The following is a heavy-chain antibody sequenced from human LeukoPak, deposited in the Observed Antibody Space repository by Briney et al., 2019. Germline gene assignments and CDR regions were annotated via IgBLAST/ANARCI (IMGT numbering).Heavy chain of an antibody. V-gene: IGHV3-53*01. Sequence: PGGSLRLSCAAPGFIVSSKYMSWVRQAPGKGLEWVSAVYSNDNTYYADPVKGRFSISRDKSKNTLYLQMNSLRAEDTAVYYCGSSTVHYYNYGMDVWGQGATVTVSS. CDR3: GSSTVHYYNYGMDV. CDR2: VYSNDNT. D-gene: IGHD2-21*02. CDR1: GFIVSSKY. J-gene: IGHJ6*02.